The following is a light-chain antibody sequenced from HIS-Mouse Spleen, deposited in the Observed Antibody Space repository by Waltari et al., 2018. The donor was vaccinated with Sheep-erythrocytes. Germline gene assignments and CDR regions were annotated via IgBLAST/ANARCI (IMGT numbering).Light chain of an antibody. Sequence: SALTQPPSASGSPGHSVTIPCTGPSSDVGGYNYVSWYQQHPGKAPKLMIYEVSKRPSGVPDRFSGSKSGNTASLTISGLQAEDEADYYCCSYAGSYNHVFATGTKVTVL. CDR2: EVS. CDR3: CSYAGSYNHV. V-gene: IGLV2-8*01. CDR1: SSDVGGYNY. J-gene: IGLJ1*01.